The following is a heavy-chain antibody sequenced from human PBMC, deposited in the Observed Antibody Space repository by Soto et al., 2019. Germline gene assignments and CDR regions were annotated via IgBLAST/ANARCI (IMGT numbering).Heavy chain of an antibody. CDR3: AREEVPHDSSGYYYNFFDY. CDR1: GFTFSSYA. Sequence: QVQLVESGGGVVQPGRSLRLSCAASGFTFSSYAMHWVRQAPGKGLEWVAVISYDGSNKYYADSVKGRFTISRDNSKNTLYLQMNSLRAEATAVYYCAREEVPHDSSGYYYNFFDYWGQGTMVTVSS. D-gene: IGHD3-22*01. V-gene: IGHV3-30-3*01. CDR2: ISYDGSNK. J-gene: IGHJ4*02.